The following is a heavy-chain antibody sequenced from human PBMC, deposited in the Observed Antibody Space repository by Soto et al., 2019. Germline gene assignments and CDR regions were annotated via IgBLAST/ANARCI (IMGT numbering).Heavy chain of an antibody. V-gene: IGHV5-51*01. CDR1: GYSFTSYW. Sequence: GESLKISCKGSGYSFTSYWIGWVRQMPWKGLEWMGITYPGDSDTRYSPSFQGQFTISADKSISTAYLQCSSLKASDTAMYYCARVGAYYDLIRRGMDVWGQGTTVTVSS. CDR2: TYPGDSDT. D-gene: IGHD3-3*01. J-gene: IGHJ6*02. CDR3: ARVGAYYDLIRRGMDV.